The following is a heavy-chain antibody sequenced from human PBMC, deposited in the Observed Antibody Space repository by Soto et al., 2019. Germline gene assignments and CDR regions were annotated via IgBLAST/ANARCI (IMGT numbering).Heavy chain of an antibody. D-gene: IGHD3-3*01. CDR3: ARGGGVGVAGSAAFDM. V-gene: IGHV1-2*02. CDR1: GYPVTAYY. CDR2: INPATGAA. J-gene: IGHJ3*02. Sequence: QLHLVQSGAVVKKPGASVTVSCSASGYPVTAYYMHWVRQAPGRGLEWMGGINPATGAAKYTQTSQGRVTMARDSYTSTVVMELSGLTSEDTAVFYCARGGGVGVAGSAAFDMWGQGTLVTVSS.